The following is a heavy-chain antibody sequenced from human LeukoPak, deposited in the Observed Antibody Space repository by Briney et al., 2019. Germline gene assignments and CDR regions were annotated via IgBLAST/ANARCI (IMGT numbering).Heavy chain of an antibody. V-gene: IGHV1-69*13. CDR1: GGTFSSYA. CDR3: AREHSSSWQSSGAFDI. D-gene: IGHD6-13*01. CDR2: IIPIFGTA. J-gene: IGHJ3*02. Sequence: RPSVKVSCKASGGTFSSYAISWVRQAPGQGLEWMGGIIPIFGTANYAQKFQGRVTITADESTSTAYMELSSLRSEDTAVYYCAREHSSSWQSSGAFDIWGQGTMVTVSS.